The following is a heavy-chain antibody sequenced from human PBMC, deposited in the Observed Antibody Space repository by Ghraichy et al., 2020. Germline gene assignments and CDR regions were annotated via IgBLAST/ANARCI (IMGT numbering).Heavy chain of an antibody. CDR1: GGSISSDNW. CDR2: VHRSGST. Sequence: TLSLTCAVTGGSISSDNWWTWVRQPPGKGLEWVGEVHRSGSTNYAPSLQSRVTISVDKSKHQFSLKLSSVTAADTAVYYCARRDYYDSTGYYNIWGQGTLVTVSS. D-gene: IGHD3-22*01. CDR3: ARRDYYDSTGYYNI. V-gene: IGHV4-4*02. J-gene: IGHJ4*02.